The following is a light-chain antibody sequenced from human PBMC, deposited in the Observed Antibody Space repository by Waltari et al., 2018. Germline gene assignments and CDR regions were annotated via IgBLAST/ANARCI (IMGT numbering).Light chain of an antibody. CDR2: EVS. CDR3: MQATQLPLT. V-gene: IGKV2-29*03. Sequence: EIVMTQTPLSLSVSPGQPASISCRSSQSILPSYGKTYVYWYLQKPGRSPQLLIYEVSSRFSGVPERFSGSGSGTDFTLKISRVEAEDVGVYYCMQATQLPLTFGGGTKVDIK. J-gene: IGKJ4*01. CDR1: QSILPSYGKTY.